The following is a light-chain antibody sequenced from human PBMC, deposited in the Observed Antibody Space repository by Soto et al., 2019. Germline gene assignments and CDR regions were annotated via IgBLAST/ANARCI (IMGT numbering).Light chain of an antibody. V-gene: IGKV1-17*03. Sequence: IKMNQSPSAMSATVGDRVTITCRASQGISNYLAWFQQKPGKVPKRLIYGASSLQGGVPSRFSGSGSGTEFTLTISSLQPEDFATYYCLQHNSYPLTFGGGTKVDIK. CDR3: LQHNSYPLT. CDR2: GAS. J-gene: IGKJ4*01. CDR1: QGISNY.